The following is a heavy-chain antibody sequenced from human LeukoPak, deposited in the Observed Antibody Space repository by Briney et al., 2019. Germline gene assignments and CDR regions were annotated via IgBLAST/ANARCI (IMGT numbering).Heavy chain of an antibody. V-gene: IGHV1-18*01. D-gene: IGHD3-22*01. CDR2: ISGYNGDT. Sequence: ASVKVSCKASGYSFNSYGISWVRQAPGQGLEWMGWISGYNGDTKFAQKFQGRVTITTDKSTTTAAMELRSLRSDETAVYFCAREYYYDTSGYYSAYYNYGMDVWGQGTTVTVSS. J-gene: IGHJ6*02. CDR1: GYSFNSYG. CDR3: AREYYYDTSGYYSAYYNYGMDV.